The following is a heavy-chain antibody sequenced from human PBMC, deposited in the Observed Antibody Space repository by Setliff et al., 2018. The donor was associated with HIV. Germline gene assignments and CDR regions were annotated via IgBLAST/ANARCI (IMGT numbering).Heavy chain of an antibody. V-gene: IGHV4-39*07. J-gene: IGHJ4*02. Sequence: SETLSLTCTVSGGSISSSSYYWGWIRQPPGKGLEWIGRIYYSESTSYNPSLKRRFTISVDTSKTQFSLKLGSVTAADTAVYYCARAMRHLAPLGYYFDYWGQGTLVTVSS. D-gene: IGHD3-22*01. CDR2: IYYSEST. CDR3: ARAMRHLAPLGYYFDY. CDR1: GGSISSSSYY.